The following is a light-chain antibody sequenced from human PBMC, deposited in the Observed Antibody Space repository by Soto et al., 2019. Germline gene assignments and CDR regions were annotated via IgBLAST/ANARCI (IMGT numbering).Light chain of an antibody. Sequence: EIVMTQSPATLSVSPGERPTLSCRASQSVSSNLAWYQQKPGQAPRLLIYDASNRATGIPVRFSGSGSGTDFTLTISSLEPEDFALYYCQQRNNWPITFGQGTRLEI. CDR1: QSVSSN. CDR3: QQRNNWPIT. CDR2: DAS. V-gene: IGKV3-11*01. J-gene: IGKJ5*01.